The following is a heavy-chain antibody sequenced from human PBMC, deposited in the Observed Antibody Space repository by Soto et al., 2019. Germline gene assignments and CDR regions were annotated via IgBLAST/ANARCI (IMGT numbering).Heavy chain of an antibody. CDR2: ISYDGREK. V-gene: IGHV3-30*18. D-gene: IGHD1-1*01. CDR3: AKKRKLTFDAFDT. J-gene: IGHJ3*02. Sequence: QEQLVESGGGVVQAGRSLRLSCAASGFTFNFFGMHWVRQAPGKGLEWVAVISYDGREKYYADSVKGRFTMSRDNSKNRVYLKMSSLRPEDPSVNYCAKKRKLTFDAFDTWGNGRWSLSLQ. CDR1: GFTFNFFG.